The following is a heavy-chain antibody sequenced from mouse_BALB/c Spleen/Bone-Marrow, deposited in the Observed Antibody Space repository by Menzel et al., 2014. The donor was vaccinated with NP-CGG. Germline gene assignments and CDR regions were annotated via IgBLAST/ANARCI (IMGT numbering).Heavy chain of an antibody. CDR2: ISGGTSTI. CDR1: GFTLRSFG. J-gene: IGHJ2*01. D-gene: IGHD2-3*01. CDR3: VRGGYYVPSYFDS. Sequence: EVMLVESGGGLVQPGGSRKLSCAASGFTLRSFGMHWARQAPEKGLEWVAYISGGTSTINYADTVKGRFTISRDKPNNSPFLEMTSLRSEDTAMYYCVRGGYYVPSYFDSWGQGTTLTVSS. V-gene: IGHV5-17*02.